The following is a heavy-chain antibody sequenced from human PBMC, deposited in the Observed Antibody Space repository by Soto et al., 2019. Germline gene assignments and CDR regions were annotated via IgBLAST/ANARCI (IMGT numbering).Heavy chain of an antibody. D-gene: IGHD3-9*01. Sequence: GGSLRLSCAASGFTFSDYYMSWIRQAPGKGLEWVSYISSSSSYTNYADSVKGRFTISRDNAKNSLYLQMNSLRAEGTAVYYCVRDRQGDYDILTGGPLQYGMDVWGQGTTVTVSS. J-gene: IGHJ6*02. V-gene: IGHV3-11*06. CDR1: GFTFSDYY. CDR3: VRDRQGDYDILTGGPLQYGMDV. CDR2: ISSSSSYT.